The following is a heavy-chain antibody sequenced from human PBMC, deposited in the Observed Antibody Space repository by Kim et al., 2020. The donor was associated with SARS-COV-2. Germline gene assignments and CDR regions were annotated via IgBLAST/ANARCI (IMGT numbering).Heavy chain of an antibody. Sequence: GGSLRLSCAASGFHFSAYAMHWVRQAPGKGLEWVAVIAYDGSNKYHADSVKGRFTISRDNSKNTLYLQINSLRTDDTGVYYCARESTSSSWHVYCYYGMDVWGRGTTVIVSS. CDR3: ARESTSSSWHVYCYYGMDV. D-gene: IGHD6-13*01. J-gene: IGHJ6*02. CDR2: IAYDGSNK. V-gene: IGHV3-30*04. CDR1: GFHFSAYA.